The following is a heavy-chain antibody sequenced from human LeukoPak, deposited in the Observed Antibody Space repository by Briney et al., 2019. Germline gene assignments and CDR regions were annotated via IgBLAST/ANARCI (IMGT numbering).Heavy chain of an antibody. V-gene: IGHV4-34*01. Sequence: PSETLSLTCAVSGVSFDDYYWSWVRQPPGKGLEWIGEINHSGYTNDSPSLKSRVTISIDTSRKQFSLNLRSVTVADTAVYYCTRMTKGHDYGGQGTLVTVS. CDR3: TRMTKGHDY. CDR2: INHSGYT. D-gene: IGHD4-11*01. J-gene: IGHJ4*02. CDR1: GVSFDDYY.